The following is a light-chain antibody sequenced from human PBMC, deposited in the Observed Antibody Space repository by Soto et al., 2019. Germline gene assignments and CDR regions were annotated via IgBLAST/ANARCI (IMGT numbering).Light chain of an antibody. J-gene: IGKJ1*01. CDR3: HHHCPAPRT. CDR2: GAS. CDR1: QSVSSSA. Sequence: TLAVYGKGVDTGSRRVSQSVSSSALAWYQQKPGQAPRLLMYGASSRATGIPDRFSGSGSGTAFNLTIRSLHSDEFALYYCHHHCPAPRTFGQGTKVDIK. V-gene: IGKV3-20*01.